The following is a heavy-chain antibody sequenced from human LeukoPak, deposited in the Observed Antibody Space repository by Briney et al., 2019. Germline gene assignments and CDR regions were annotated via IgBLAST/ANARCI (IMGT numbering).Heavy chain of an antibody. Sequence: IPSETLSLTCTVSGGSISSYYWTWIRQPPGKGLEWIGYIYYSGSTNYNPSLKSLVTISVDTSKNQFSLKLSSVTAADTAVYYCARQGRGYGGNSDYWGQGTLVTVSS. D-gene: IGHD4-23*01. J-gene: IGHJ4*02. CDR2: IYYSGST. CDR1: GGSISSYY. CDR3: ARQGRGYGGNSDY. V-gene: IGHV4-59*08.